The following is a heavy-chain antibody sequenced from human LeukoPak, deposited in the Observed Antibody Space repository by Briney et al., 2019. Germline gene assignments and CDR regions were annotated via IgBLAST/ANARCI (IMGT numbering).Heavy chain of an antibody. CDR3: ARLTYYDFWSGYFNNWFDP. CDR1: GGSISSHY. Sequence: SETLSLTCTVSGGSISSHYWSWIRQPPGKGLEWIGYIYYSGSTNYNPSLKSRVTISVDTSKNQFPLKLSSVTAADTAVYYCARLTYYDFWSGYFNNWFDPWGQGTLVTVSS. V-gene: IGHV4-59*11. J-gene: IGHJ5*02. CDR2: IYYSGST. D-gene: IGHD3-3*01.